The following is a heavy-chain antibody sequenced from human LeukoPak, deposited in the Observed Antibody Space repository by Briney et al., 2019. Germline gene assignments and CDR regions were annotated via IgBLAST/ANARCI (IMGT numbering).Heavy chain of an antibody. Sequence: SVKVSCKASGGTFSSYAISWVRQAPGQGLEWMGGIIPIFGTANYAQKFQGRVTITADESTSTAYMELSSLRSEDTAVYYCAAFTEGYSERDIDYWGRGTLVTVSS. J-gene: IGHJ4*02. CDR3: AAFTEGYSERDIDY. CDR1: GGTFSSYA. CDR2: IIPIFGTA. V-gene: IGHV1-69*13. D-gene: IGHD5-18*01.